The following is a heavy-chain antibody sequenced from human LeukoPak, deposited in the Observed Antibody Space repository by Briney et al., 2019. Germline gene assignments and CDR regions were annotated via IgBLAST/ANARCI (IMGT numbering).Heavy chain of an antibody. CDR1: GFAFSTYT. CDR3: VRVEDWGAAGNRMDY. Sequence: GGSLRLSCAASGFAFSTYTMSWVRQAPGKGLEWVSSFPSSSASMYYADSVRGRFTISRDNAKNSLYLQMNSLEAEDTAVYSCVRVEDWGAAGNRMDYWGQGTLVTVSS. CDR2: FPSSSASM. J-gene: IGHJ4*02. V-gene: IGHV3-21*01. D-gene: IGHD1-26*01.